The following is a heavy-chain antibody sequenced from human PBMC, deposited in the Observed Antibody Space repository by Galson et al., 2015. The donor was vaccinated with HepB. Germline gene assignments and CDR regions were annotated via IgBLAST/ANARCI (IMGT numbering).Heavy chain of an antibody. CDR3: ARLIGDYRGDAFDI. V-gene: IGHV3-48*01. CDR1: GFTFSSYS. D-gene: IGHD4-17*01. Sequence: SLRLSCAASGFTFSSYSMNWVRQAPGKGLEWVSYISSSSSSIHYAASVKGRFTISRDNAKNSLYLQMESLRAEDTAVYYCARLIGDYRGDAFDIWGLGTMVTVSS. CDR2: ISSSSSSI. J-gene: IGHJ3*02.